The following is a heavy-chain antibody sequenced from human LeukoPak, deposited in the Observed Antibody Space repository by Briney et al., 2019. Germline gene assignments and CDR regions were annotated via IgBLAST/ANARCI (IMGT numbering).Heavy chain of an antibody. J-gene: IGHJ6*03. Sequence: ASVKVPCKASGGTFSSYAISWVRQAPGQGLEWMGGIIPIFGTANYAQKFQGRVTITADKSTSTAYMELSSLRSEDTAVYYCASGDSSGYHYYYYMDVWGKGTTVTVSS. D-gene: IGHD3-22*01. CDR3: ASGDSSGYHYYYYMDV. CDR2: IIPIFGTA. V-gene: IGHV1-69*06. CDR1: GGTFSSYA.